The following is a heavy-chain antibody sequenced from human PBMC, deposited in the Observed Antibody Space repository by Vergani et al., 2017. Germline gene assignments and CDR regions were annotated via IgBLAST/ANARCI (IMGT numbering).Heavy chain of an antibody. CDR1: GFKFSDHY. CDR3: AKHPGITTTRNYYAMTV. CDR2: ISPGASTV. D-gene: IGHD1-20*01. Sequence: LEESGGGSVKPGGSLRLSCAASGFKFSDHYMSWIRQAPGKGLEWVSHISPGASTVSYTDSVTGRFTVSRDNDNNSLTLDMTTLRVEDTAVYYWAKHPGITTTRNYYAMTVWAQGTTVTVSS. V-gene: IGHV3-11*04. J-gene: IGHJ6*02.